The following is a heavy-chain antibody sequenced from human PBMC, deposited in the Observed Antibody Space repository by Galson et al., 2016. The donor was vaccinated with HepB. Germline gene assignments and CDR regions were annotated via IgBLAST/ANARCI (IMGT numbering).Heavy chain of an antibody. J-gene: IGHJ4*02. Sequence: SLRLSCATSGFTFTDYPMTWVRQAPGKGLKWVAAISYDGSYKYYADSVKGRFTISRDNSKNTLYLQMNSLRAEDTAVYYCAKDLADYYDSTGYYTGLDYWGQGTLVTVSS. CDR1: GFTFTDYP. CDR3: AKDLADYYDSTGYYTGLDY. D-gene: IGHD3-22*01. CDR2: ISYDGSYK. V-gene: IGHV3-30*18.